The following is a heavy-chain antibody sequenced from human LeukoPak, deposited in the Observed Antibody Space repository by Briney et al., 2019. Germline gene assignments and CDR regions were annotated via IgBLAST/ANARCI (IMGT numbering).Heavy chain of an antibody. CDR2: IKQDGSEK. D-gene: IGHD4-17*01. CDR1: GFTFSSYW. CDR3: ARDRGPVTTDRYFDY. Sequence: GGSLRLFCAASGFTFSSYWMNWVRQAPGKGLEWVANIKQDGSEKYYVDSVKGRFTISRDNAKNSLYLQMNSLRAEDTAVYYCARDRGPVTTDRYFDYWGQGTLVTVSS. J-gene: IGHJ4*02. V-gene: IGHV3-7*05.